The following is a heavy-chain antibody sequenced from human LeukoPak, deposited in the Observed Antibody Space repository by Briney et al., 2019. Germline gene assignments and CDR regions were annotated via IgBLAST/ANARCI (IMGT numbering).Heavy chain of an antibody. J-gene: IGHJ6*03. Sequence: GGSLRLSCAASGFTFSSYWMSWVRQAPGKGLEWVANIKQDGSEKYYVDSVKGRFTISRDNAKKSLYLQMNSLRAEDTAVYYCTSYYYDDNYFYYMDVWGNGTTVTVSS. CDR3: TSYYYDDNYFYYMDV. V-gene: IGHV3-7*01. CDR1: GFTFSSYW. CDR2: IKQDGSEK. D-gene: IGHD3-22*01.